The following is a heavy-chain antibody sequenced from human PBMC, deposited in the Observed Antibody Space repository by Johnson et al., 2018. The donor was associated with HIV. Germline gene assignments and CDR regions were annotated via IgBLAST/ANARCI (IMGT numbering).Heavy chain of an antibody. CDR1: GFIFSDSW. Sequence: VQLVESGGGLVQPGGSLRLSCAASGFIFSDSWMSWVRQAPGKGLEWVGRIKSKTDGGTTDYAAPVKGRFTISRDDSKNTLYLQMNSLKTEDSAVYYCTTGRPSSAAFDIWGQGTMVTVSS. V-gene: IGHV3-15*01. J-gene: IGHJ3*02. CDR3: TTGRPSSAAFDI. CDR2: IKSKTDGGTT.